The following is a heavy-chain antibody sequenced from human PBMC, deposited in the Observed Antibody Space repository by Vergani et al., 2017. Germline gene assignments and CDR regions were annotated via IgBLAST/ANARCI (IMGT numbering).Heavy chain of an antibody. Sequence: QVQLVQSGAEVKKPGASVKVSCKASGYTFTGYYMHWVRQAPGQGLEWMGWINPSNGGTNNAQKFQGRVTMTRDTSISTAYMELSRLRSDDTAVYYCARGSRYYYDSSGYYYFDFWGQGTLVTVSS. V-gene: IGHV1-2*02. CDR2: INPSNGGT. CDR3: ARGSRYYYDSSGYYYFDF. J-gene: IGHJ4*02. D-gene: IGHD3-22*01. CDR1: GYTFTGYY.